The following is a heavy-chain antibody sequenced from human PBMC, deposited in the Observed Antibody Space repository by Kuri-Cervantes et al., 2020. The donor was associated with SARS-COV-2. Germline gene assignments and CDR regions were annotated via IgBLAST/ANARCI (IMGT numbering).Heavy chain of an antibody. V-gene: IGHV1-2*04. CDR2: INPNSGGT. Sequence: ASVKVSCKASGYTFSDYYMYWVRQAPGQGLEWMGWINPNSGGTNYAQKFQGWVTMTRDTSSTGYMELSRLRSDDTAVYYCARGMVRGLIQSYYYGMDVWRQGTTVTVSS. CDR3: ARGMVRGLIQSYYYGMDV. J-gene: IGHJ6*02. D-gene: IGHD3-10*01. CDR1: GYTFSDYY.